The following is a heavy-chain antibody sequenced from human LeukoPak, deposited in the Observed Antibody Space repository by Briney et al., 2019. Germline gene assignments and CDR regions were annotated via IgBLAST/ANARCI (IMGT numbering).Heavy chain of an antibody. V-gene: IGHV3-21*01. D-gene: IGHD2-21*02. CDR1: AFSFSDYN. CDR2: ITSTGSYI. Sequence: PGGSLRLSCAASAFSFSDYNMNWVRQAPGKGLEWVSSITSTGSYIYYADSVKGRFTISRDNSKNTLYLQMNSLRAEDTAVYYCARDAHIVVVTATKYWGQGTLVTVSS. J-gene: IGHJ4*02. CDR3: ARDAHIVVVTATKY.